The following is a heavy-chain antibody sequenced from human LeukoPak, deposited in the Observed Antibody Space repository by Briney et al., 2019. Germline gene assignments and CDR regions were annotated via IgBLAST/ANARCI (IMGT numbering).Heavy chain of an antibody. V-gene: IGHV3-21*01. Sequence: GGSLRLSCAASGFTFSSYSMNWVRQAPGKGLEWVSSISSSSSYIYYADSVKGRFTISRDNAKNSLYLQMNSLRAEDTAVYYCARDYWIGNRGLFYFSSWGQGTLVTVSS. J-gene: IGHJ4*02. CDR3: ARDYWIGNRGLFYFSS. CDR2: ISSSSSYI. CDR1: GFTFSSYS. D-gene: IGHD2-2*03.